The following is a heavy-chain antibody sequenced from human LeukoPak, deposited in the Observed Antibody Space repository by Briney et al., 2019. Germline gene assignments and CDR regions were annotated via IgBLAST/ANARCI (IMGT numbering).Heavy chain of an antibody. CDR2: ISAYNGNT. CDR1: GYTFTSYG. J-gene: IGHJ3*02. CDR3: ARDSPTGDYYDSSGYYGAFDI. V-gene: IGHV1-18*01. Sequence: ASVKVSCKASGYTFTSYGISWVRQAPGQGFEWMGWISAYNGNTNYAQKLQGRVTMTTDTSTSTAYMELRSLRSDDTAVYYCARDSPTGDYYDSSGYYGAFDIWGQGTMVTVSS. D-gene: IGHD3-22*01.